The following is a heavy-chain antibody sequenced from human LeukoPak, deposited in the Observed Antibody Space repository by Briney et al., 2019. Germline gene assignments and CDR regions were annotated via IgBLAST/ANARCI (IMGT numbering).Heavy chain of an antibody. V-gene: IGHV3-23*01. Sequence: GRSLRLSCAASGFTFSSYAMHWLRQAPGEGLEWVSTISAAGYSTYYADSVKGRFTISRDNSKNTLYLQMNSLRAEDTAVYYCAKDLGGTYYFGSGSFDYWGQGTLVTVSS. CDR3: AKDLGGTYYFGSGSFDY. CDR1: GFTFSSYA. J-gene: IGHJ4*02. D-gene: IGHD3-10*01. CDR2: ISAAGYST.